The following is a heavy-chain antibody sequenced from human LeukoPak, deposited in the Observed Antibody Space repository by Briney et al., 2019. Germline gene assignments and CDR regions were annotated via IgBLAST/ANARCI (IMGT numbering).Heavy chain of an antibody. CDR3: AKSRGYCSGGSCYIDY. Sequence: GGSLRLSCAASGFTFSNYAMRWLRQAPGQGLEWVSAITGGGGSTFYADSVKGRFTISRDDSKNTLHLQMNSLRADDTAVYYCAKSRGYCSGGSCYIDYWGQGTLVTVSS. V-gene: IGHV3-23*01. J-gene: IGHJ4*02. D-gene: IGHD2-15*01. CDR1: GFTFSNYA. CDR2: ITGGGGST.